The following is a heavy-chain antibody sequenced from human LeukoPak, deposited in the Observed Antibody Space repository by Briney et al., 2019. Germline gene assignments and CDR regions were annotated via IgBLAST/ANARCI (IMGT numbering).Heavy chain of an antibody. V-gene: IGHV7-4-1*02. J-gene: IGHJ4*02. CDR2: INTNTGVP. D-gene: IGHD6-13*01. Sequence: GASVKVSCKASGYTFSNYAMNWVRQAPGQGLEWMGWINTNTGVPTFAQGFTGRFVFSLDTSVSAAYLQISSLKAEDTAVYLCARRAEAGMVDYWGQGTLVTVSS. CDR1: GYTFSNYA. CDR3: ARRAEAGMVDY.